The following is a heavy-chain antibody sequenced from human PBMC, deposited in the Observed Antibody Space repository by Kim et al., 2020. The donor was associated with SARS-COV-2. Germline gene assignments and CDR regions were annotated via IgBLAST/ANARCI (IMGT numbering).Heavy chain of an antibody. J-gene: IGHJ4*02. D-gene: IGHD6-13*01. CDR3: ARGGRYSSSWYFDY. Sequence: PPLKDTVTISGDTSKNQFSLKLSSVTAADTAVYYCARGGRYSSSWYFDYWGQGTLVTVSS. V-gene: IGHV4-59*09.